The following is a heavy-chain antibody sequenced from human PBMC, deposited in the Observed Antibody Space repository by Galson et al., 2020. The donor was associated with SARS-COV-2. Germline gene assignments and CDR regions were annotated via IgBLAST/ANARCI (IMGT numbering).Heavy chain of an antibody. Sequence: GVSLRHSCTPSGFTFRDSSMHWVRQAPGKGLEWPSSISSSSRLIYYADSVKGRFSISRDNAKSSLYLQMDSLRAEDTAVYYCARDRAAAGHGNYYGMDVWGQGTTVTVSS. D-gene: IGHD6-25*01. J-gene: IGHJ6*02. CDR1: GFTFRDSS. CDR2: ISSSSRLI. V-gene: IGHV3-21*06. CDR3: ARDRAAAGHGNYYGMDV.